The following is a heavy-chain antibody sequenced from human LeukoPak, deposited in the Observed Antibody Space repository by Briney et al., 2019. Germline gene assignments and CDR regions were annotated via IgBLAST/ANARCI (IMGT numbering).Heavy chain of an antibody. V-gene: IGHV3-43D*04. CDR2: ISWDGGST. CDR3: AKDKGPHAYYFDY. J-gene: IGHJ4*02. CDR1: GFTFDDYA. Sequence: GGSLRLSCAASGFTFDDYAMHWVRQAPGKGLEWVSLISWDGGSTYYADSGKGRFPISRDNSKNSLYLQMNSLRAEDTALYYCAKDKGPHAYYFDYWGQGTLVTVSS.